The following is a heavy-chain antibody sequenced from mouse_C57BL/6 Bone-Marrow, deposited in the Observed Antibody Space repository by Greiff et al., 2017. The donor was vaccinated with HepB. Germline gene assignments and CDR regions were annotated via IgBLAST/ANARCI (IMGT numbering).Heavy chain of an antibody. J-gene: IGHJ1*03. V-gene: IGHV1-54*01. CDR1: GYAFTNYL. CDR2: INPGSGGT. CDR3: ARWGSNYGWYFDV. Sequence: QVHVKQSGAELVRPGTSVKVSCKASGYAFTNYLIEWVKQRPGQGLEWIGVINPGSGGTNYNEKFKGKATLTADKSSSTAYMQLSSLTSEDSAVYFCARWGSNYGWYFDVWGTGTTVTVSS. D-gene: IGHD2-5*01.